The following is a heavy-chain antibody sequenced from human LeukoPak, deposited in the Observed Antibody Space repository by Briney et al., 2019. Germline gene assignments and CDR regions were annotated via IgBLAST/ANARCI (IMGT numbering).Heavy chain of an antibody. J-gene: IGHJ4*02. D-gene: IGHD3-22*01. Sequence: PGGSLRLSCAASEFAFSTYSMNWVRQAPGKGLEWVSSISSGSSFIYYADSVKGRFTISRDNAKNSLFLQMNSLRAEDTAVYYCARESSGYFYWGQGTLDTVSS. CDR1: EFAFSTYS. V-gene: IGHV3-21*01. CDR2: ISSGSSFI. CDR3: ARESSGYFY.